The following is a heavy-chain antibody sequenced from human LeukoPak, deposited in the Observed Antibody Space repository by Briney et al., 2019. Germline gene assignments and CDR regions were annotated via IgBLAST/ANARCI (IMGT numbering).Heavy chain of an antibody. D-gene: IGHD4-17*01. J-gene: IGHJ4*02. CDR3: AREPMTTVTTSPDY. Sequence: PGGSLRLSCAASGLTFSSYWMHWVRQAPGKGLVWVSRINPDGIGTGYADFVKGRFTISRDNAKNTLYLQMNSLRAEDTAVYYCAREPMTTVTTSPDYWGQGTLVTVSS. CDR2: INPDGIGT. V-gene: IGHV3-74*01. CDR1: GLTFSSYW.